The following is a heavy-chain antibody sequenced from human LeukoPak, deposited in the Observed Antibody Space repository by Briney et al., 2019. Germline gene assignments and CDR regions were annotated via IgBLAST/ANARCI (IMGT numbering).Heavy chain of an antibody. CDR3: TREVRYTRHYDY. V-gene: IGHV1-2*02. D-gene: IGHD3-16*02. Sequence: ASVKVSCKASGYTFTSFFIHWVRRAPGQGLERMGWINPSTGGTTFAQRFQGRVTMTRDTSISTAYLDLSGLTSDDTATYYCTREVRYTRHYDYWGQGTPVTVSS. CDR1: GYTFTSFF. CDR2: INPSTGGT. J-gene: IGHJ4*02.